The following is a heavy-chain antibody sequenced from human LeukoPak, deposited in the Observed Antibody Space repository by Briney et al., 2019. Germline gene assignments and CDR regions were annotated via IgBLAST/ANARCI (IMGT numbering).Heavy chain of an antibody. Sequence: PGGSLRLSCAASGFIFNSYGMHWVRQAPGKGLEWVALIWYDGSNKYYTDSVKGRFTISRDNSKNTLCLEMNSLRAEDTAIYYCAREGPRGNSQFDYWGQGTLVTVSS. D-gene: IGHD2/OR15-2a*01. CDR2: IWYDGSNK. V-gene: IGHV3-33*01. CDR1: GFIFNSYG. J-gene: IGHJ4*02. CDR3: AREGPRGNSQFDY.